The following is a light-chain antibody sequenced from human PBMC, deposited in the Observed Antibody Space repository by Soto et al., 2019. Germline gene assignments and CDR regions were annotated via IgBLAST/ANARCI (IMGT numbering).Light chain of an antibody. CDR3: QQYRSWPRT. V-gene: IGKV3-15*01. CDR2: GAT. Sequence: MTQSPATLSVSPGETATLSCRASQNVLSDLAWYQQKPGQAPRLLVYGATTRATDAPAKFRGSGSGTEFSLTISSLQSEDFATYYCQQYRSWPRTFGQGSKVEI. J-gene: IGKJ1*01. CDR1: QNVLSD.